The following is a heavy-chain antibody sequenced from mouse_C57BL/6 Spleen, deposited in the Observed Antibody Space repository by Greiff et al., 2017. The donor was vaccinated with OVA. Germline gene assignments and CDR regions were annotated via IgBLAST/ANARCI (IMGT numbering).Heavy chain of an antibody. CDR1: GYTFTSYW. CDR2: IHPNSGST. CDR3: ARFYYDYDEAMDY. J-gene: IGHJ4*01. V-gene: IGHV1-64*01. Sequence: QVQLQQPGAELVKPGASVKLSCKASGYTFTSYWMHWVKQRPGQGLEWIGMIHPNSGSTNYNEKFKSKATLTVDKSSSTAYMQLSSLTSEDSAVYYCARFYYDYDEAMDYWGQGTSVTVSS. D-gene: IGHD2-4*01.